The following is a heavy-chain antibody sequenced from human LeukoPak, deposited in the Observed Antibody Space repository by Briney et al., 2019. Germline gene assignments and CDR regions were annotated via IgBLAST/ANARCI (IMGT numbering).Heavy chain of an antibody. CDR1: GFSFSSYY. J-gene: IGHJ4*02. D-gene: IGHD1/OR15-1a*01. CDR3: VAYNWNNPDY. CDR2: IETDGRTT. Sequence: GGSLRLSCAASGFSFSSYYMYWVRQVPEKGLVWVSRIETDGRTTACADSVKGRFTISRDNAKNTLYLQMNSLRAEDTAVYYCVAYNWNNPDYWGQGTLVTVSS. V-gene: IGHV3-74*01.